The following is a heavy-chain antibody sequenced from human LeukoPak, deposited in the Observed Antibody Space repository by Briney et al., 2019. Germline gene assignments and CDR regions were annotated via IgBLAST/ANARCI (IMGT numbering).Heavy chain of an antibody. D-gene: IGHD3-3*01. CDR3: AREAYYDFWSGYYKWFDP. CDR1: GGSFSGYY. Sequence: SETLSLTCAVYGGSFSGYYWSWIRQPPGKGPEWIGEINHSGSTNYNPSLKSRVTISVDTSKNQFSLKLSSVTAADTAVYYCAREAYYDFWSGYYKWFDPWGQGTLVTVSS. J-gene: IGHJ5*02. CDR2: INHSGST. V-gene: IGHV4-34*01.